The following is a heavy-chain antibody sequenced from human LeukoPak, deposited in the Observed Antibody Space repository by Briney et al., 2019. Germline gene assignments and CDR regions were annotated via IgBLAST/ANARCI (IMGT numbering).Heavy chain of an antibody. V-gene: IGHV3-23*01. Sequence: GGSLRLSCAASGFTFSTYAMSWVRQAPGKGLEWVSAISGGGSNTYYADSVKGRFTISRDNSKNTLYLQMNSLRAEDTAVYFCAKGHSSWYYFDCWGQGTLVTVSS. CDR3: AKGHSSWYYFDC. CDR2: ISGGGSNT. J-gene: IGHJ4*02. D-gene: IGHD6-13*01. CDR1: GFTFSTYA.